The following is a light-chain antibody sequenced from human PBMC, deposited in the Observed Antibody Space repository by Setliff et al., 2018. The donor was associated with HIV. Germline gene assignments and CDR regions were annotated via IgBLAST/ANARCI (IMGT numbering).Light chain of an antibody. CDR1: SSDIGGYNY. Sequence: SALTQPPSASGSPGQSVAISCTGTSSDIGGYNYVSWYQQHPGKAPKLLIYEITKRPSGVPDRFSGSKSGNTASLTVSGLQAEDEGDYYCNSYTHSNSFVFGTGTKV. V-gene: IGLV2-8*01. CDR3: NSYTHSNSFV. J-gene: IGLJ1*01. CDR2: EIT.